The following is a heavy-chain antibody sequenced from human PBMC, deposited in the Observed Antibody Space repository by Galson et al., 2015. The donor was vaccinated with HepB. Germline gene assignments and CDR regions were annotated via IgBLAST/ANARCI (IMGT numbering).Heavy chain of an antibody. V-gene: IGHV1-18*04. CDR2: ISAYNGNT. CDR1: GYTFTSYG. D-gene: IGHD2-2*02. Sequence: SVKVSCKASGYTFTSYGISWVRQAPGQGLEWMGWISAYNGNTNYAQKLQGRVTMTTDTSTSTAYMELRSLRSDDTAVYYCARDYCSSTSCYTVGLGGYGMDVWGQGTTVTVSS. CDR3: ARDYCSSTSCYTVGLGGYGMDV. J-gene: IGHJ6*02.